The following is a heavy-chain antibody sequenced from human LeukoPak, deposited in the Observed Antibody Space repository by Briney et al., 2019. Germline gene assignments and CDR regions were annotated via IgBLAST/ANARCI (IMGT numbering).Heavy chain of an antibody. D-gene: IGHD5-18*01. J-gene: IGHJ3*02. V-gene: IGHV3-66*01. CDR2: IYSGGST. Sequence: GGSLRLSCAASGFTFSSYAMSWVRQAPGKGLEWVSVIYSGGSTYYADSVKGRFTISRDNSKNTLYLQMNSLRAEDTAVYYCARFPPGIPNAFDIWGQGTMVTVSS. CDR1: GFTFSSYA. CDR3: ARFPPGIPNAFDI.